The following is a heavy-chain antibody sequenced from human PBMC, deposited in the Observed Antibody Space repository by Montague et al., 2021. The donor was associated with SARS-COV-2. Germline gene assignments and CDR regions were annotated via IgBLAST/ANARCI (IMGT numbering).Heavy chain of an antibody. CDR1: GGSFGDDH. CDR2: IKQSGST. J-gene: IGHJ4*02. CDR3: ARGHLSVSMIVVVFTSASYYFDY. V-gene: IGHV4-34*01. D-gene: IGHD3-22*01. Sequence: SETLSPTCGVYGGSFGDDHWSWIRQPPGKGLEWIGDIKQSGSTNYNPSLKSRVTISVDTSRNQFSLKLTSVTAADTAVYFCARGHLSVSMIVVVFTSASYYFDYWGQGALVTVSS.